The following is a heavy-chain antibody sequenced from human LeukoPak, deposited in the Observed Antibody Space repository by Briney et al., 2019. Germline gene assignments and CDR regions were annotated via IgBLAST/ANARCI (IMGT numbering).Heavy chain of an antibody. Sequence: SETLSLTCTVSGGSISSYYWSWIRQPPGKGLEWIGYIYYSGSTNYNPSLKSRVTISVDTSKNQFSLKLSSVTAADTAVYYCARGDFEDLGDYWGQGTLVTVSS. CDR3: ARGDFEDLGDY. J-gene: IGHJ4*02. V-gene: IGHV4-59*01. CDR2: IYYSGST. D-gene: IGHD3-3*01. CDR1: GGSISSYY.